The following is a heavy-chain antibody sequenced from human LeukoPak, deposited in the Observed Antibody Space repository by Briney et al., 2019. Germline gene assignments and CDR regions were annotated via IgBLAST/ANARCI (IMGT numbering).Heavy chain of an antibody. Sequence: ASVKVSCKASGYTFTDYYVHWVRQAPGQGLEWMGWINPNSGGTNYAQKFQGRVTMTRDTSISTAYMELSRLRSDDTAVYYCARGYYYGSGSYSYWGQGTLVTVSS. V-gene: IGHV1-2*02. J-gene: IGHJ4*02. CDR3: ARGYYYGSGSYSY. D-gene: IGHD3-10*01. CDR1: GYTFTDYY. CDR2: INPNSGGT.